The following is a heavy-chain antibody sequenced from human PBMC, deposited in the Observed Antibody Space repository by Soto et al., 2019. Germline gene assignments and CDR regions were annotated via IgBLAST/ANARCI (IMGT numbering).Heavy chain of an antibody. CDR3: ARGRLLLWFGELFLYYGMDV. CDR2: INHSGST. D-gene: IGHD3-10*01. V-gene: IGHV4-34*01. CDR1: GGSFSGYY. J-gene: IGHJ6*02. Sequence: SETLSLTCAVYGGSFSGYYWSWIRQPPGKGLEWIGEINHSGSTNYNPSLKSRVTISVDTSKNQFSLKLSSVTAADTAVYYCARGRLLLWFGELFLYYGMDVWGQGTTVTSP.